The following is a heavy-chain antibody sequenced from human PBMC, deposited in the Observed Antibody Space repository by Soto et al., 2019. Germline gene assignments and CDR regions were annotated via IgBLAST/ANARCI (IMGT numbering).Heavy chain of an antibody. D-gene: IGHD1-7*01. J-gene: IGHJ4*02. CDR2: INPNSGGT. CDR3: ARSVFHNWIYGGPFDY. V-gene: IGHV1-2*04. Sequence: SVKVSCTASGYTFTGYYMHWVRQPPGQGLEWMGWINPNSGGTNYAQKFQGWVTMTRDTPISTAYMQLSRLRSDDTAVYYCARSVFHNWIYGGPFDYGGQGTLVTVSS. CDR1: GYTFTGYY.